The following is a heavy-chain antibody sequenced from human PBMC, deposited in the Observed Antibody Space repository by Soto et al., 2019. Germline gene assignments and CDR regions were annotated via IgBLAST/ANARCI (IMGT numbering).Heavy chain of an antibody. V-gene: IGHV4-39*07. D-gene: IGHD3-3*01. Sequence: PSETLSLTCTVSGGDISSGDYYWAWIRQPPGKGLEWIGEINHTGGTHYNPSLKSRVTMSVDTSKNQFSLRLSSVTAADTAIYYCATRITVFGLLIPPFDPWGQGTQVTVSS. J-gene: IGHJ5*02. CDR2: INHTGGT. CDR1: GGDISSGDYY. CDR3: ATRITVFGLLIPPFDP.